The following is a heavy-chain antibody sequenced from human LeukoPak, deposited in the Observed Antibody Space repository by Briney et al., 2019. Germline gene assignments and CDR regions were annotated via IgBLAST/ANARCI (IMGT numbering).Heavy chain of an antibody. V-gene: IGHV3-15*01. CDR1: GFTFSNAW. D-gene: IGHD3-10*01. CDR2: IKSKTDGGTT. J-gene: IGHJ4*02. Sequence: GGSLRLSCATSGFTFSNAWMSWVRQAPGKGLEWVGRIKSKTDGGTTDYAAPVKGRFTISGDDSKNTLYLQLNSLKTEDTAVYYCSKLWFGEFDWGQGTLVTVSS. CDR3: SKLWFGEFD.